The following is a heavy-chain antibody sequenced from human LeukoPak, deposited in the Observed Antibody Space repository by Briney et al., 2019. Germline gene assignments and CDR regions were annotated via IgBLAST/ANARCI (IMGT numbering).Heavy chain of an antibody. J-gene: IGHJ4*02. CDR3: ARSYCSSTSCRAVYFDY. CDR1: GYSFTSYW. CDR2: IYPGDSDT. V-gene: IGHV5-51*07. D-gene: IGHD2-2*01. Sequence: GESLKISCKGSGYSFTSYWIGWVHQMPGKGLEWMGIIYPGDSDTRYSPSFQGQVTISADKSISTAYLQWSSLKASDTAMYYCARSYCSSTSCRAVYFDYWGQGTLVTVSS.